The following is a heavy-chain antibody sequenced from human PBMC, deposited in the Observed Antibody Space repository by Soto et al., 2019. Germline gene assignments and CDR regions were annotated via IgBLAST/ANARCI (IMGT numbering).Heavy chain of an antibody. V-gene: IGHV1-18*01. CDR2: IRVKNGNT. CDR1: GYTFNSYG. Sequence: QVQLVQSGGEVKKPGASVKVSCKASGYTFNSYGISWVRQAPGQGLEWMGWIRVKNGNTKYAQNFQGRFTMTTDTSTSTADMELRSLRSDDTAVYYCARGPTVGALGGQGTMVTV. D-gene: IGHD3-10*01. CDR3: ARGPTVGAL. J-gene: IGHJ3*01.